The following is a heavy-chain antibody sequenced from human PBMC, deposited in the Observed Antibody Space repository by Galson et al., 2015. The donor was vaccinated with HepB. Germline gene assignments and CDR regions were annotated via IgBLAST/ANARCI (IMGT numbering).Heavy chain of an antibody. D-gene: IGHD4-11*01. V-gene: IGHV5-51*03. CDR3: ARGRSYSNYAPSDAFDI. J-gene: IGHJ3*02. Sequence: QSGAEVKKPGESLKISCKGSGYSFTSYWIGWVRQMPGKGLEWMGIIYPGDSDTRYSPSFQGQVTISADKSISTAYLQWSSLKASDTAMYYCARGRSYSNYAPSDAFDIWGQGTMVTVSS. CDR1: GYSFTSYW. CDR2: IYPGDSDT.